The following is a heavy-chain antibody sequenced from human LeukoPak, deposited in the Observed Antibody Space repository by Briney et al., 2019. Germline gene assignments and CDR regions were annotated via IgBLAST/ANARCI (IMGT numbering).Heavy chain of an antibody. D-gene: IGHD5-18*01. J-gene: IGHJ6*02. CDR1: GFTFSSYA. CDR3: ARVWDPDTAMVPGRYYYGMDV. V-gene: IGHV3-21*01. Sequence: KAGGSLRLSCAASGFTFSSYAMNWVRQAPGKGLEWVSSISSSSRYIYYADSVKGRFTISRDNAKNSLYLQMNSLRAEDTAVYYCARVWDPDTAMVPGRYYYGMDVWGQGTTVTVSS. CDR2: ISSSSRYI.